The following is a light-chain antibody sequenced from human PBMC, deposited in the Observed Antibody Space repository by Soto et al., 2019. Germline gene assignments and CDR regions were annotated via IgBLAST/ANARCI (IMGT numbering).Light chain of an antibody. CDR1: SSNIGAGRD. CDR2: DSN. Sequence: QSVLTQPLSVSGAPGQRVIISCTGSSSNIGAGRDVHWYRQFPGEAPKFLISDSNHRPSGVPDRFSVSKSGASASLAITGLRTEDEGDYFCQSYGNSLSGLYVFGTGTKVTVL. J-gene: IGLJ1*01. CDR3: QSYGNSLSGLYV. V-gene: IGLV1-40*01.